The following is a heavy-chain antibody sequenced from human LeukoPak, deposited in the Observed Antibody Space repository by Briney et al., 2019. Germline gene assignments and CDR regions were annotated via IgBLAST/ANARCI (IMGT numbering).Heavy chain of an antibody. Sequence: PGGSLRLSRAASGFTFSDYYMSWIRQAPGKGLEWVSYISGNSGYTNYADSVKGRFTISRDNAKNSLFLHMNSLRPEDTALYYCATTNDIGNYYFDFWGQGSLVTVSS. CDR1: GFTFSDYY. D-gene: IGHD4-23*01. J-gene: IGHJ4*02. CDR2: ISGNSGYT. CDR3: ATTNDIGNYYFDF. V-gene: IGHV3-11*06.